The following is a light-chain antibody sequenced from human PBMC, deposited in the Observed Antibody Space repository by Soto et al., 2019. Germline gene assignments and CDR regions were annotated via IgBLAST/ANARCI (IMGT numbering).Light chain of an antibody. CDR3: QQRLNWPPG. J-gene: IGKJ1*01. CDR1: QSVTNY. CDR2: DAS. Sequence: EIFLTQSPDTLSLSPGERATLTCRASQSVTNYIAWYQQRPGQAPRLLLYDASNRATGVPARFSGSRSGTDFTLTISDLEPADFGLYYCQQRLNWPPGFGQGTKVEIK. V-gene: IGKV3-11*01.